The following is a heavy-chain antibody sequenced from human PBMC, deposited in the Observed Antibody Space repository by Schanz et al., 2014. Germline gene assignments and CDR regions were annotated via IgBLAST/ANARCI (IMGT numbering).Heavy chain of an antibody. CDR2: SRNKGHSYTS. V-gene: IGHV3-72*01. CDR1: GFTFSSYD. Sequence: EVQLVESGGGLVKPGGSLRLSCAVSGFTFSSYDMNWVRQAPGKGLEWVGHSRNKGHSYTSEYAASVKGRFTISRDESESSLYLQMDSLKTEDTAVYYCARRNFYDKSAAFDYWGQGSLVTVSS. CDR3: ARRNFYDKSAAFDY. J-gene: IGHJ4*02. D-gene: IGHD3-9*01.